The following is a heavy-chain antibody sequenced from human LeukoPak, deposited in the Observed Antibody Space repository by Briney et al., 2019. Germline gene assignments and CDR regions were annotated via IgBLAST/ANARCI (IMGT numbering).Heavy chain of an antibody. CDR1: GFTFCTYA. CDR3: ARAGNGYDFWSGPYDY. D-gene: IGHD3/OR15-3a*01. Sequence: PGGALRLSCAAPGFTFCTYAMYWGRAALGGGGEYVSAICSMMGSISYLKSVRGGFTISRDNSTNTLYLQMGSPRAEDMAVYYCARAGNGYDFWSGPYDYWGQGTLVTVSS. CDR2: ICSMMGSI. J-gene: IGHJ4*02. V-gene: IGHV3-64*01.